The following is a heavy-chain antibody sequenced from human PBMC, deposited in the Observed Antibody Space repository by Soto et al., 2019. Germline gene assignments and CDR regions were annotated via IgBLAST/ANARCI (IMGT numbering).Heavy chain of an antibody. CDR3: PKGGSSSWSPFDF. CDR1: EFTFSNYA. V-gene: IGHV3-23*01. Sequence: VQLLESGGGLVQPGGSLRLSCVASEFTFSNYAMSWVRQAPGKGLEWVSVISAGGAATHYADSVKGRFTISRDNSKATLYLQLNNLTAEDTALYYWPKGGSSSWSPFDFWGQGALVTVSS. CDR2: ISAGGAAT. D-gene: IGHD6-13*01. J-gene: IGHJ4*02.